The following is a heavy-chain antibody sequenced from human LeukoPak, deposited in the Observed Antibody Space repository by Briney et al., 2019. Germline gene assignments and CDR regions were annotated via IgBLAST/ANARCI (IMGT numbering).Heavy chain of an antibody. CDR2: IYYSGST. CDR1: GGSISSYY. Sequence: SETLSLTCTVSGGSISSYYWSWIRQPPGKGLEWIGYIYYSGSTNYNPSLKSRVTISVDTSKNQFSLKLSSVTAADTAVYYCAYVGELREFDPWGQGTLVTVSS. J-gene: IGHJ5*02. V-gene: IGHV4-59*12. D-gene: IGHD3-16*01. CDR3: AYVGELREFDP.